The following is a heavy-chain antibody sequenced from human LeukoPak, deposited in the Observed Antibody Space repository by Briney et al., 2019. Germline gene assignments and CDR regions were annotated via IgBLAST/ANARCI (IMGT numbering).Heavy chain of an antibody. CDR1: GFTFSSYS. D-gene: IGHD3-22*01. Sequence: PGGSLRLSCAASGFTFSSYSMNWVRQAPGKGLEWVSSISSSSSYIYYADSVKGRFTISRDNAKNSLYLQMNSLRAEDTAVYYCASPQDYDSSGYYYDGPTAFDYWGQGTLVTVSS. V-gene: IGHV3-21*01. CDR3: ASPQDYDSSGYYYDGPTAFDY. CDR2: ISSSSSYI. J-gene: IGHJ4*02.